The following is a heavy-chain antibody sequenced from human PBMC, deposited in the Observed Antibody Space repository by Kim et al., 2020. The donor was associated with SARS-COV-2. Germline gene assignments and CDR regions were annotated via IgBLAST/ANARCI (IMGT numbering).Heavy chain of an antibody. Sequence: SPSYAQKFQGGVTMTRDTSASTGYMELSSLRSEDTAVYYCARDSSSGFDYWGQGTLVTVSS. V-gene: IGHV1-46*01. CDR2: SP. J-gene: IGHJ4*02. D-gene: IGHD6-6*01. CDR3: ARDSSSGFDY.